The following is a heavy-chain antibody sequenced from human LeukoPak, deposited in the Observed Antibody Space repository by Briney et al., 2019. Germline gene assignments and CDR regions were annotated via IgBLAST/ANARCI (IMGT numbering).Heavy chain of an antibody. D-gene: IGHD1-26*01. CDR1: GGTFSSYA. Sequence: ASVKVSCKASGGTFSSYAISWVRQAPGQGLEWMGGIIPIFGTANYAQKFQGRVTMTRNTSISTAYMELSSLRSEDTAVYYCARFVRVGATIDYWGQGTLVTVSS. CDR2: IIPIFGTA. CDR3: ARFVRVGATIDY. J-gene: IGHJ4*02. V-gene: IGHV1-69*05.